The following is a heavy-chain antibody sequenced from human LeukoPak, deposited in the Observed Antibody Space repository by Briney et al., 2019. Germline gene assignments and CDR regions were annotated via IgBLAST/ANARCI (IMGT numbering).Heavy chain of an antibody. Sequence: SETLSLTCAVYGGSFSGYYWSWIRQPPGKGLEWIGEINHSGSTNYNPSLKSRVTISVDTSKNQFSLKLSSVTAADTAVYYCARGRAITAAGIDYWGQGTLVTVSS. CDR2: INHSGST. CDR3: ARGRAITAAGIDY. V-gene: IGHV4-34*01. J-gene: IGHJ4*02. D-gene: IGHD6-13*01. CDR1: GGSFSGYY.